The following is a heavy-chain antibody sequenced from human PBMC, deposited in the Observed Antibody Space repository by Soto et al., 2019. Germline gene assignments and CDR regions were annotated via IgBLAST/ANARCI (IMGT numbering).Heavy chain of an antibody. Sequence: GGSLRLSCAASGFTFSSYGMHWVRQAPGKGLEWVAVISYDGSNKYYADSVKGRFTISRDNSKNTLYLQMNSLRAEDTAVYYCAKAGNGSCDYWGQGTLVTVSS. J-gene: IGHJ4*02. D-gene: IGHD2-15*01. CDR2: ISYDGSNK. CDR1: GFTFSSYG. V-gene: IGHV3-30*18. CDR3: AKAGNGSCDY.